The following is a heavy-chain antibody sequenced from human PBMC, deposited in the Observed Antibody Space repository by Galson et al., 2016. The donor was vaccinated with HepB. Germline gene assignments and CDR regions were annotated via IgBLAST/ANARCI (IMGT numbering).Heavy chain of an antibody. D-gene: IGHD3-3*01. V-gene: IGHV3-21*06. CDR1: EFTFGSYS. Sequence: SLRLSCAASEFTFGSYSMNWVRQAPGKGLEWLASISRDSNLIYYADSVKGRFTISRDNAKNLLYLQVNGLRAEDKAVYFCARDLVWPEKHVDCWGQGTLVSVSS. J-gene: IGHJ4*02. CDR3: ARDLVWPEKHVDC. CDR2: ISRDSNLI.